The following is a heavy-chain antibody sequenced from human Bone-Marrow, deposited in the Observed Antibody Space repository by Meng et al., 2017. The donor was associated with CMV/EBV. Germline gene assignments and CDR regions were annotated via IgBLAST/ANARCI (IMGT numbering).Heavy chain of an antibody. CDR2: ISWDGGST. J-gene: IGHJ4*02. V-gene: IGHV3-43*01. Sequence: TLDDDTMQWCRKAPGKGVEWVSLISWDGGSTYYADSVKGRFTISRDNSKNSLYLQMNSLRTEDTALYYCAKDMTYSSGSYYPPIFDYWGQGTLVTVSS. D-gene: IGHD1-26*01. CDR3: AKDMTYSSGSYYPPIFDY. CDR1: TLDDDT.